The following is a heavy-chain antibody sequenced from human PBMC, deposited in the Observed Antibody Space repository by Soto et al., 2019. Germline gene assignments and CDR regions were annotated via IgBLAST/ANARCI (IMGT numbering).Heavy chain of an antibody. CDR2: TYWDDDK. CDR3: PHRRRTVYFDY. CDR1: GFSLSTSGVG. D-gene: IGHD4-17*01. J-gene: IGHJ4*02. V-gene: IGHV2-5*02. Sequence: QITLKESGPTLVKPTQTLTLTCTFSGFSLSTSGVGVGWIRQPPGKALEWLALTYWDDDKRYSPSLKSRLTITEDTSKGLVVITMTNMDPVDTAKYYCPHRRRTVYFDYWGQGTMVTVSA.